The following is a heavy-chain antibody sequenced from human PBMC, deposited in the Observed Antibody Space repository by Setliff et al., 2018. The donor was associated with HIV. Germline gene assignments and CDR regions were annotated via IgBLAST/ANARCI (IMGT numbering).Heavy chain of an antibody. J-gene: IGHJ4*02. V-gene: IGHV1-18*01. CDR1: GYTFSNYG. D-gene: IGHD2-15*01. Sequence: GASVKVLCKASGYTFSNYGITWVRQAPGQGLEWMGWITSYNGNTNYAKKFKGRVTMTTDTSTSIAYMELKSLRSEDTAVYYCARSRRYCSGGSCYGPGGYWGQGTLVTVSS. CDR3: ARSRRYCSGGSCYGPGGY. CDR2: ITSYNGNT.